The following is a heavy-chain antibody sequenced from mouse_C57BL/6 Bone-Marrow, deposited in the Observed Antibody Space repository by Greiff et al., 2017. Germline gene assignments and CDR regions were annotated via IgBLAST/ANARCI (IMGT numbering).Heavy chain of an antibody. CDR1: GYAFTSYW. Sequence: QVQLQQPGAELVKPGASVKMSCKASGYAFTSYWITWVKQRPGQGLEWIGDIYPGSGSTNYNEKFKSKATLTVDTSSSTAYMQLSSLTSEDSAVYYCARYYDYDGVDYWGQGTTLTVSS. CDR3: ARYYDYDGVDY. D-gene: IGHD2-4*01. J-gene: IGHJ2*01. CDR2: IYPGSGST. V-gene: IGHV1-55*01.